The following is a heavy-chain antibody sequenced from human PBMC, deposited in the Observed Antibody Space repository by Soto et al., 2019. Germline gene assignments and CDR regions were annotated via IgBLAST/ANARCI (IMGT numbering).Heavy chain of an antibody. CDR2: ISGSGGTT. Sequence: EVQLLESGGGLVQPGGSLRLSCAASGFTLSSYAMSWVRQAPGMGLEWVSAISGSGGTTYYADSVKGRFTISRDTSKNKLYLQMNSLRAEDTAVYYCAKVERYYYDSSGYYSSPLFWGQGTLVTVSS. J-gene: IGHJ4*02. V-gene: IGHV3-23*01. D-gene: IGHD3-22*01. CDR1: GFTLSSYA. CDR3: AKVERYYYDSSGYYSSPLF.